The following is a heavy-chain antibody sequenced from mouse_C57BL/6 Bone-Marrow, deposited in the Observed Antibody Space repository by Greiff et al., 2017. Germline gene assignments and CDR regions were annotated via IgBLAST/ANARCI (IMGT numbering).Heavy chain of an antibody. Sequence: VKLVESGAELVKPGASVKLSCKASGYTFTSYWMHWVKQRPGQGLEWIGMIHPNSGSTNYNEKFKSKATLTVDKSSSTAYMQLSSLTSEDSAVYYCHRQLRLPFDYWGQGTTLTVSS. D-gene: IGHD3-2*02. CDR2: IHPNSGST. V-gene: IGHV1-64*01. J-gene: IGHJ2*01. CDR3: HRQLRLPFDY. CDR1: GYTFTSYW.